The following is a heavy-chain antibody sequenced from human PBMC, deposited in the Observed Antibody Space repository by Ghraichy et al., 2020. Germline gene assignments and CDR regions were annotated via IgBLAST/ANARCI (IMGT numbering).Heavy chain of an antibody. D-gene: IGHD3-10*01. CDR1: DYSISSGYY. CDR3: ARETHYYGSGSDPDNWFDP. J-gene: IGHJ5*02. V-gene: IGHV4-38-2*02. CDR2: IYHSGST. Sequence: SETLSLTCTVSDYSISSGYYWGWIRQPPGKGLEWIASIYHSGSTYYNPSLKSRVTILVDTSKNQLSLNLSSVTAADTAVYYCARETHYYGSGSDPDNWFDPGGKGTPVTVSS.